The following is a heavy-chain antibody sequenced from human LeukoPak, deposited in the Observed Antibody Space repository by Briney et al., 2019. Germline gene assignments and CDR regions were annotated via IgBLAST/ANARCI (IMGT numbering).Heavy chain of an antibody. CDR1: GFAFSFYA. CDR3: AKPVSGGLAVTADWFHP. V-gene: IGHV3-23*01. Sequence: RGSLRLSCAASGFAFSFYAMSWLRQPPGKGLEWVSTINANSGTTSYAASVRGRFTISRDNSKNTLYLQVNTLRADDTATYYCAKPVSGGLAVTADWFHPWGQGTLVVVSS. D-gene: IGHD6-19*01. CDR2: INANSGTT. J-gene: IGHJ5*01.